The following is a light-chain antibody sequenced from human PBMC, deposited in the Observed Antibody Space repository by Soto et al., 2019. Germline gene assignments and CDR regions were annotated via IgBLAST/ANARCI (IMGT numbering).Light chain of an antibody. CDR2: LNSDGSH. J-gene: IGLJ2*01. Sequence: QLVLTQSPSASASLGASVKLTCTLSSGHSSYAIAWHQLQPEKGPRFLMKLNSDGSHRKGDGIPDRFSGSSSGAERYLTISSLQSEDEADYYCQTWDSGIRVFGGGTKLTVL. V-gene: IGLV4-69*01. CDR1: SGHSSYA. CDR3: QTWDSGIRV.